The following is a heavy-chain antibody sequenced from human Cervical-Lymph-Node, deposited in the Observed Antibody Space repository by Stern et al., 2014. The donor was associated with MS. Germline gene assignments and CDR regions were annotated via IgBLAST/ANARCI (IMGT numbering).Heavy chain of an antibody. CDR1: GFTFTSSA. CDR3: AAINDYYDSSGYDAFDI. J-gene: IGHJ3*02. D-gene: IGHD3-22*01. V-gene: IGHV1-58*01. CDR2: IGVGSGTT. Sequence: QMQLVQSGPEVKKPGTSVKVSCKASGFTFTSSAVQWVRQARGKSLEWIGWIGVGSGTTNYAQKFQERVTITRDMSTSTAYMELSSLRSEDTAVYYCAAINDYYDSSGYDAFDIWGQGTMVTVSS.